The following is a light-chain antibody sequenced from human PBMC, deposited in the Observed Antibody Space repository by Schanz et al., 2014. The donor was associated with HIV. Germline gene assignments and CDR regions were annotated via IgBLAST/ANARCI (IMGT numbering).Light chain of an antibody. CDR2: AAS. CDR3: QQSYITPYT. Sequence: DIQMTQSPSSLSASVGDRVTITCQASQDISSYLNWYQQKPGKAPNLLIYAASSLQGGVPSRFSGSGSGTDFTLTINSLQPEDFATYFCQQSYITPYTFGQGTKLEIK. J-gene: IGKJ2*01. V-gene: IGKV1-39*01. CDR1: QDISSY.